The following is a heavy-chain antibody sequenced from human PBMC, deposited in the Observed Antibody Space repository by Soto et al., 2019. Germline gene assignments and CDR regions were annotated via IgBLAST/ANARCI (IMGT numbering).Heavy chain of an antibody. D-gene: IGHD6-13*01. CDR1: GYTFTGYY. J-gene: IGHJ6*02. V-gene: IGHV1-2*02. CDR3: ARVMVVEQLVGSLYYYGMDV. Sequence: GASVKVSCKASGYTFTGYYMHWVRQAPGQGLEWMGWINPNSGGTNYAQKFQGRVTMTRDTSISTAYMELSRLRSDDTAVYYCARVMVVEQLVGSLYYYGMDVWGQGTTVTVSS. CDR2: INPNSGGT.